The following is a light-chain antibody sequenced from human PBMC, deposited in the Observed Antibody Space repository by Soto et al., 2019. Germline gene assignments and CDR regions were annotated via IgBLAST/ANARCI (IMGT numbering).Light chain of an antibody. Sequence: QSVLTQPPSVSGAPGQRVTISCTGGTGHDVHWYQHLPGRAPRLLMYGNSNRPSGVPDRFSGSKSGTSASLAITGLQAEDEADYYCQSYDSSLSGYVVFGGGTKLTVL. CDR1: GTGHD. V-gene: IGLV1-40*02. CDR2: GNS. CDR3: QSYDSSLSGYVV. J-gene: IGLJ2*01.